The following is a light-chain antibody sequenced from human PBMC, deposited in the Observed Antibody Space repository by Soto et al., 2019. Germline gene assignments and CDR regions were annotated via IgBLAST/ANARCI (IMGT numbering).Light chain of an antibody. Sequence: QSVLTQPASVSGSPGQSITISCTGTSSDVGGYGYVSWYQQHPGKAPQLMIYEVVNRPSGVSDRFSGSKSGNTASLTISGLQAEDEADYHCRSYTTSSTWVFGGGTKLTVL. V-gene: IGLV2-14*01. CDR1: SSDVGGYGY. J-gene: IGLJ3*02. CDR3: RSYTTSSTWV. CDR2: EVV.